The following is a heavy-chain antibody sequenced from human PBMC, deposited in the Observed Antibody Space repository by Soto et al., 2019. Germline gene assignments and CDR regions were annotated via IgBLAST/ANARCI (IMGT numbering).Heavy chain of an antibody. Sequence: ASETLSLTCTVSGGSISSGGHYWSWIRQHPGKGLEWIGYIYYSGSTYYNPSLKSRVTISGDTSKNQFSLKLSSVTAADTAVYYCARGKGDYWGQGTLVTVSS. CDR3: ARGKGDY. J-gene: IGHJ4*02. V-gene: IGHV4-31*03. CDR2: IYYSGST. CDR1: GGSISSGGHY.